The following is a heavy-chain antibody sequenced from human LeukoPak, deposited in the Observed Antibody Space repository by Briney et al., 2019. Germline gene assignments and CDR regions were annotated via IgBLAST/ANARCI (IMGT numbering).Heavy chain of an antibody. D-gene: IGHD5-18*01. Sequence: SETLSLTCTVSGYSISSGYYWSWIRQPAGKGLEWIGRIYISGSTNYNPSLKSRVTISVDTSKNQFSLKLSSVTAADTAVYYCASGYSYGPGGFDYWGQGTLVTVSS. CDR3: ASGYSYGPGGFDY. J-gene: IGHJ4*02. V-gene: IGHV4-61*02. CDR1: GYSISSGYY. CDR2: IYISGST.